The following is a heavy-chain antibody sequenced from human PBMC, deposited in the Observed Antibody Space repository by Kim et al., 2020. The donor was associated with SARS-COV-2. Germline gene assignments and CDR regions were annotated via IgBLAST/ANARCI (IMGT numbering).Heavy chain of an antibody. V-gene: IGHV3-30*18. Sequence: GGSLRLSCAASGFTFSSYGMHWVHQAPGKGLEWVAVISYDGSNKYYADSVKGRFTISRDNSKNTLYLQTNSLRAEDTAVYYCAKGEQQLVGGMDVWGQGTTVTVSS. CDR3: AKGEQQLVGGMDV. D-gene: IGHD6-13*01. CDR2: ISYDGSNK. J-gene: IGHJ6*02. CDR1: GFTFSSYG.